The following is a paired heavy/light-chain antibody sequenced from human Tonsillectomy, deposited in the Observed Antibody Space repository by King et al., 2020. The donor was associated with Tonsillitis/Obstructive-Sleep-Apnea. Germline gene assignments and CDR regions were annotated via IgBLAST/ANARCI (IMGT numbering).Heavy chain of an antibody. D-gene: IGHD3-16*01. CDR2: ISPGDSDT. CDR1: GYTFTSHW. Sequence: EVQLVQSGAEVKKPGESLKISCKGSGYTFTSHWIGWVRQMPGKGLEWMGIISPGDSDTRYSPSFQGQVTISADKSINTAYLQWSSLKASDTAIYFCARGAYYYYMDVWGIGTTVIVSS. CDR3: ARGAYYYYMDV. J-gene: IGHJ6*03. V-gene: IGHV5-51*01.
Light chain of an antibody. CDR2: DNN. V-gene: IGLV1-51*01. Sequence: QSVLTQPPSVSAALGQKVTISCSGSSSNIGNNYVSWYQQLPGTAPKLLIYDNNKRPSGIPDRFSGSKSGTSATLGITGLQTGDEADYYCGTWDSSLSAVVFGGGTNLTVL. J-gene: IGLJ2*01. CDR3: GTWDSSLSAVV. CDR1: SSNIGNNY.